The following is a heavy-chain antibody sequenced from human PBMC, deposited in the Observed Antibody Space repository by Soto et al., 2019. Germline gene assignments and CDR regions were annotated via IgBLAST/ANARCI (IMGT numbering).Heavy chain of an antibody. J-gene: IGHJ4*02. CDR1: GFTFSSYG. CDR3: ARDSARYYDILTGYPPFDY. D-gene: IGHD3-9*01. Sequence: GGSLRLSCAASGFTFSSYGMHWVRQAPGKGLERVAVIWYDGSNKYYADSVKGRFTISRDNSKNTLYLQMNSLRAEDTAVYYCARDSARYYDILTGYPPFDYWGQGTLVTVSS. V-gene: IGHV3-33*01. CDR2: IWYDGSNK.